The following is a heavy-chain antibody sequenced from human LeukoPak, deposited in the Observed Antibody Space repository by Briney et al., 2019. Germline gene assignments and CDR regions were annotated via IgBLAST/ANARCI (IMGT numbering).Heavy chain of an antibody. V-gene: IGHV3-23*01. CDR3: AKDGGLWVSAHWGDS. CDR2: ISGSGGNT. J-gene: IGHJ4*02. CDR1: GFTVSSYA. D-gene: IGHD7-27*01. Sequence: GGSLRLSCAASGFTVSSYAMSWVRQAPGKGLEWVSAISGSGGNTYYADSVKGRFTVSRDNSKNTLFLQMNSLRAEDTAVYYCAKDGGLWVSAHWGDSWGRGTLVTVSS.